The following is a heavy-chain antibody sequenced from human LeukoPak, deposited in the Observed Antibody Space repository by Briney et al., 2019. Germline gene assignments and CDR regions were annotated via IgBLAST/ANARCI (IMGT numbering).Heavy chain of an antibody. V-gene: IGHV3-23*01. Sequence: PGASLRLSCAASGFTFSSYAMSWVRQAPGKGLEWVSAISGSGGSKYYADPVKGRFTISRDNSKNTLYLQMNSLRAEDTAVYYCAKVSGDDYDSSGYYLEAFDIWGQGTMVTVSS. D-gene: IGHD3-22*01. CDR2: ISGSGGSK. CDR3: AKVSGDDYDSSGYYLEAFDI. CDR1: GFTFSSYA. J-gene: IGHJ3*02.